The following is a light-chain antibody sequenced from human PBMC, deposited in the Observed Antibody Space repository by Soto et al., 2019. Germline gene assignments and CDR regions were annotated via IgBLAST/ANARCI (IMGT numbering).Light chain of an antibody. Sequence: SALTQPASVSGSPGRSITISCTGTSRDVGGHNYVSWYQHHPGKAPKLLIYEVTTRPSGVSDRFSGSTSGNTASLTISGLQVEGEVKDSFNSFRTGTALDVCGGGTKVPV. CDR2: EVT. V-gene: IGLV2-14*01. CDR3: NSFRTGTALDV. J-gene: IGLJ1*01. CDR1: SRDVGGHNY.